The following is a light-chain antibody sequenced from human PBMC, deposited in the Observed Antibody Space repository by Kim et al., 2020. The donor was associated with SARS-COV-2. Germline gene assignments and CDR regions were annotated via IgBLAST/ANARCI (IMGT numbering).Light chain of an antibody. Sequence: GQSVTISCTGTSSDVGGYNYVSWYQQHPGKAPKLVIYEVTKRPSGVPDRFSASKSGNTASLTVSGLQAEDEADFYCSSYAGNNIFVFGTGTKVTVL. CDR3: SSYAGNNIFV. CDR2: EVT. CDR1: SSDVGGYNY. V-gene: IGLV2-8*01. J-gene: IGLJ1*01.